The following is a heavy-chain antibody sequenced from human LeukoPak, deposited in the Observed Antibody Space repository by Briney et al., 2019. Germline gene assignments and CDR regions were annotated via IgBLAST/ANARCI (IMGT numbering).Heavy chain of an antibody. V-gene: IGHV3-23*05. Sequence: GGTLRLSCAASGSTFSNFGMSWVRQAPGKGLEWVSTIDNRGRTTYYTDSVTISRDNSKSTLFLQMNSLRAEDTAVYYCTHRSGLLSYYFDYWGPGTLVTVSS. J-gene: IGHJ4*02. D-gene: IGHD2-21*02. CDR2: IDNRGRTT. CDR1: GSTFSNFG. CDR3: THRSGLLSYYFDY.